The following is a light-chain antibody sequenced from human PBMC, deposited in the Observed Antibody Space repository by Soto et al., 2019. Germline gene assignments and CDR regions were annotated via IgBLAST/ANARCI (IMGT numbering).Light chain of an antibody. Sequence: EIVLTQSPGTLSLSPGERATLSCRASQSVSRSYLAWYQQKPGQAPRLLIYDASSRATGIPDRFSGSGSGTDFTLTISRLEPEDFAVYYCQQYGSSPLLTFGGGTKVEIK. V-gene: IGKV3-20*01. CDR2: DAS. CDR3: QQYGSSPLLT. CDR1: QSVSRSY. J-gene: IGKJ4*01.